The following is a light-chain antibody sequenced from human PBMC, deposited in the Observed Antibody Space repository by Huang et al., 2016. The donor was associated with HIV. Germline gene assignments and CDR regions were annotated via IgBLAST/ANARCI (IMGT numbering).Light chain of an antibody. CDR2: GAS. CDR1: QSVSSD. V-gene: IGKV3-15*01. J-gene: IGKJ3*01. Sequence: EIVMTQSPATLSVSPGERATLSCRASQSVSSDLAWYQHKPGQAPRLLIYGASTRATGIPARFSGSESGTEFTLTISSLQSEDFAVYYCQQYNNWPPEGTFGPGTKVDIK. CDR3: QQYNNWPPEGT.